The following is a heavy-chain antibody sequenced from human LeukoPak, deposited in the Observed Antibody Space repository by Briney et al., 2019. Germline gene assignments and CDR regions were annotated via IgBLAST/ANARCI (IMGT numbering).Heavy chain of an antibody. V-gene: IGHV3-23*01. CDR3: ARGPGRTFFDY. CDR2: ISGSSGSA. J-gene: IGHJ4*02. Sequence: GGSLRLSCAASGLTFSSYAMSWVRQAPGKGLEWVSGISGSSGSANYADSVKGRFTISRDNSKSTLYLQMNNLRADDTAVYYCARGPGRTFFDYWGQGTLVTVSS. D-gene: IGHD2-2*01. CDR1: GLTFSSYA.